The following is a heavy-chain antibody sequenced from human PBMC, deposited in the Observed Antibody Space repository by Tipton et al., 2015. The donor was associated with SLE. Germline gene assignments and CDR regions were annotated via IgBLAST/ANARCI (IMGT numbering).Heavy chain of an antibody. J-gene: IGHJ2*01. CDR3: ARRVAVAFDL. D-gene: IGHD6-19*01. V-gene: IGHV4-39*01. CDR2: IYYSGSA. CDR1: GDSISSSSYY. Sequence: TLSLTCTVSGDSISSSSYYWGWIRQPPGKGLQWIGSIYYSGSAYYNPSLKSRVTISVDTSKNQFSLKLSSVTAADTAVYYCARRVAVAFDLWGRGTLVTVSS.